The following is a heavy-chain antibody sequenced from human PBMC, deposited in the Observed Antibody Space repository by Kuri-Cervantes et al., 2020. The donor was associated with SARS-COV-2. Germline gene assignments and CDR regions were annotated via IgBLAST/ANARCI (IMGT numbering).Heavy chain of an antibody. CDR3: ARDTGGDYGYWYFDL. D-gene: IGHD4-17*01. CDR2: ISAYNGNT. J-gene: IGHJ2*01. V-gene: IGHV1-18*04. Sequence: ASMKVSCKASGYTFTSYGISWVRQAPGQGLEWMGWISAYNGNTNYAQKLQGRVTMTTDTSTSTAYMELRSLRSDDTAVYYCARDTGGDYGYWYFDLWGRGTLVTVSS. CDR1: GYTFTSYG.